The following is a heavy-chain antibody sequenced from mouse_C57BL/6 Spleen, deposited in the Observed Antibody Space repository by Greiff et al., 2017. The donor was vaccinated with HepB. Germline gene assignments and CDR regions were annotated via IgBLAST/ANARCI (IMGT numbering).Heavy chain of an antibody. J-gene: IGHJ2*01. Sequence: QVQLQQSGPELVKPGASVKISCKASGYAFSSSWMNWVKQRPGKGLEWIGRIYPGDGDTNYNGKFKGKATLTADKSSSTAYMQLSSLTSEDSAVYFCARGLPMKGGYWGQGTTLTVSS. CDR2: IYPGDGDT. CDR1: GYAFSSSW. CDR3: ARGLPMKGGY. D-gene: IGHD5-5*01. V-gene: IGHV1-82*01.